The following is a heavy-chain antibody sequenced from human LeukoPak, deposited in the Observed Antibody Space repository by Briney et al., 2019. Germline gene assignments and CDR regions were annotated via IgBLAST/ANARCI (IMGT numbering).Heavy chain of an antibody. Sequence: PSETLSLTCAVYGGSFSGYYWGWIRQPPGKGLEWIGEINHSGSTNYNPSLKSRVTISVDTSKNQFSLKLSSVTAADTAVYYCARMYSGSYFNWFDPWGQGTLVTVSS. J-gene: IGHJ5*02. CDR1: GGSFSGYY. D-gene: IGHD1-26*01. V-gene: IGHV4-34*01. CDR3: ARMYSGSYFNWFDP. CDR2: INHSGST.